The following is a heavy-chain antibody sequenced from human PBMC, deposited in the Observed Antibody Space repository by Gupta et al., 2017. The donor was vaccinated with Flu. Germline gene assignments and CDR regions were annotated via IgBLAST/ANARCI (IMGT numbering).Heavy chain of an antibody. CDR1: GFTSSSYG. CDR3: AKPLSIAARNFDY. CDR2: ISYDGSNK. J-gene: IGHJ4*02. Sequence: QVQLVASGGGVVQPGRSLSLSCAASGFTSSSYGMHWVRQAPGKGLEWVAVISYDGSNKYYADSVKGRFTISRDNSKNTLYLQMNSLRAEDTAVYYCAKPLSIAARNFDYWGQGTLVTVSS. V-gene: IGHV3-30*18. D-gene: IGHD6-6*01.